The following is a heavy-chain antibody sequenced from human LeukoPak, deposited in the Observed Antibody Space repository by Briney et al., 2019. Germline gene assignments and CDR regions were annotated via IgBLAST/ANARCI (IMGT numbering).Heavy chain of an antibody. Sequence: GRSLRLSCAASGFTFDNYAMHWVRQAPGKGLEWVSGISWNSGTIGYADSVKGRFTISRDNAKNSLYLQMNSLRAEDTAVYYCARSLYGSGSYPRYYYYYYMDVWGKGTTVTISS. J-gene: IGHJ6*03. CDR3: ARSLYGSGSYPRYYYYYYMDV. D-gene: IGHD3-10*01. CDR2: ISWNSGTI. CDR1: GFTFDNYA. V-gene: IGHV3-9*01.